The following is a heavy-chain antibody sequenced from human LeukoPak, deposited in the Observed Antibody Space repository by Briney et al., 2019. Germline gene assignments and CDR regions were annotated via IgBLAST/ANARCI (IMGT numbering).Heavy chain of an antibody. D-gene: IGHD6-13*01. CDR3: AKDIGAAAGTRNFDY. CDR2: ISWNSGSI. CDR1: GFTFSSYA. Sequence: PGGSLRLSCTTSGFTFSSYAMSWARQAPGKGLQWVSGISWNSGSIGYADSVKGRFTISRDNAKNSLYLQMNSLRAEDTALYYCAKDIGAAAGTRNFDYWGQGTLVTVSS. J-gene: IGHJ4*02. V-gene: IGHV3-9*01.